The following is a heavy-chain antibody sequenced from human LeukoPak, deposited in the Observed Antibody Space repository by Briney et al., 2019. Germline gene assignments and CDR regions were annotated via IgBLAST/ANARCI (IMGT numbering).Heavy chain of an antibody. Sequence: SETLSLTCTVSGGSISSSNYYWGWIRQPPGKGLEWIGEINHSGSTNYNPSLKSRVTISVDTSKNQFSLKLSSVTAADTAVYYCATPTETIAAVDAFDIWGQGTMVTVSS. J-gene: IGHJ3*02. CDR3: ATPTETIAAVDAFDI. D-gene: IGHD6-6*01. CDR1: GGSISSSNYY. CDR2: INHSGST. V-gene: IGHV4-39*07.